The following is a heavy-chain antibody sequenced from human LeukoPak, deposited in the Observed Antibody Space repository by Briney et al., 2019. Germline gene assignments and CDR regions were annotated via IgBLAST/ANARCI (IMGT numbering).Heavy chain of an antibody. V-gene: IGHV3-30*02. CDR2: IRSDGSNK. D-gene: IGHD3-22*01. CDR3: AKDTTMFSMIVVVIDFQH. J-gene: IGHJ1*01. Sequence: GGSLRLSCAASGFTFGSYGMHWVRQAPGKGLEWVTFIRSDGSNKYYADSVKGRFTISRDNSKNTLYLQMNSLRAEDTAVYYCAKDTTMFSMIVVVIDFQHWGQGTLVTVSS. CDR1: GFTFGSYG.